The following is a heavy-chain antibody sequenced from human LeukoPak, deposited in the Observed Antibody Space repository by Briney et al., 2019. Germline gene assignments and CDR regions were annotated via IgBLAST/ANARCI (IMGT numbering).Heavy chain of an antibody. V-gene: IGHV4-30-4*01. CDR3: ACGGYSYENYFDY. CDR2: IYYSGTT. Sequence: SQTLSLTCTVSGGSISSGDYYWSWIRQPPGKGLEWIGYIYYSGTTYYNPSLKRRVTISLDTSKNQFSLNLSSVTAADTAVYYCACGGYSYENYFDYWGQGTLVTVSS. D-gene: IGHD5-18*01. J-gene: IGHJ4*02. CDR1: GGSISSGDYY.